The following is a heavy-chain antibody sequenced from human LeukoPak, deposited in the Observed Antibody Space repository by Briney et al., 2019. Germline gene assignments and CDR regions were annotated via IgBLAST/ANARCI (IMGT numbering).Heavy chain of an antibody. Sequence: GGSLRLSCAASGFTFSSYSMNWVRQAPGKGLEWVSSISSSSSYIYYADSVKGRFTISRDNVKNSLYLQMNSLRAEDTAVYYCARDGDYYDSSGNAFDIWGQGTMVTVSS. CDR2: ISSSSSYI. D-gene: IGHD3-22*01. CDR1: GFTFSSYS. V-gene: IGHV3-21*01. J-gene: IGHJ3*02. CDR3: ARDGDYYDSSGNAFDI.